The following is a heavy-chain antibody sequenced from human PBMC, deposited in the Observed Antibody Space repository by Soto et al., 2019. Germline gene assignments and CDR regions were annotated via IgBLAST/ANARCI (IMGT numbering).Heavy chain of an antibody. CDR2: INAYNGNT. D-gene: IGHD1-26*01. J-gene: IGHJ4*02. V-gene: IGHV1-18*01. CDR3: ARDRLMGDLRDY. CDR1: GYSVNTYI. Sequence: GASVEVACKASGYSVNTYIIYWVRQAPGQGLEWVGWINAYNGNTNYAQKLQGRLSMTTDTFASTAYMELSSLRSDDTAVYFCARDRLMGDLRDYWGQGTLVTVSS.